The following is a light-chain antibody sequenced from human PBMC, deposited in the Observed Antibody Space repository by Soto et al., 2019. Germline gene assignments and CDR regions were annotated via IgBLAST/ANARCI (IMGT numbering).Light chain of an antibody. Sequence: DIQLTQSPSLLSASIGDRVTITCRASHDISTFLAWYQQKPGKAPKLLIYEASTLQSGVPSRFSGSGSGTEFTLRISGLLPEDFADYHCQQLYALPFAFGQGTRL. CDR1: HDISTF. J-gene: IGKJ5*01. CDR2: EAS. CDR3: QQLYALPFA. V-gene: IGKV1-9*01.